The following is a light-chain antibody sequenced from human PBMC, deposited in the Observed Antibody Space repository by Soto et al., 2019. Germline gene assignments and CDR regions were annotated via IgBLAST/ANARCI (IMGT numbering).Light chain of an antibody. J-gene: IGLJ3*02. Sequence: QSALTQPPSASGSPGQSATISCTGTSSDVGGYNYVSWYQQHPGKAPKLMIYEVSKRPSGVPDRFSGSKAGNTASLTVSGLQAEDEADYYCSSYAGSNNRVFGGGTKLTVL. CDR2: EVS. V-gene: IGLV2-8*01. CDR3: SSYAGSNNRV. CDR1: SSDVGGYNY.